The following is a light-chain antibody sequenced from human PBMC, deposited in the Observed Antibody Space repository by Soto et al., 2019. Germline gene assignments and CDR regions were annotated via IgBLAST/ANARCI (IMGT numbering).Light chain of an antibody. CDR1: SSDVGGYNY. CDR3: SSYTGSSTLLV. J-gene: IGLJ2*01. Sequence: QAVVTQPASVSGSPGQSITISCTGTSSDVGGYNYVSWYQHHPGKAPKLKIYDVNNRPSGVSNRFSGSKSGNTASLTISGLQAEDEADYYCSSYTGSSTLLVFGGGTKLTV. V-gene: IGLV2-14*03. CDR2: DVN.